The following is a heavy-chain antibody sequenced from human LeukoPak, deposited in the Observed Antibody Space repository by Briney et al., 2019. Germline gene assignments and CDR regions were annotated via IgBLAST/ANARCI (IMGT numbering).Heavy chain of an antibody. Sequence: ASVRVSCQASGYTFTSSGISWVRQAPGQGLEWMGWISAYSGDTDFPEKLQGRVTMTEDTSTDTAYMELSSLRSEDTAVYYCATDLSGLDWFDPWGQGTLVTVSS. V-gene: IGHV1-18*01. CDR1: GYTFTSSG. D-gene: IGHD5-12*01. CDR3: ATDLSGLDWFDP. CDR2: ISAYSGDT. J-gene: IGHJ5*02.